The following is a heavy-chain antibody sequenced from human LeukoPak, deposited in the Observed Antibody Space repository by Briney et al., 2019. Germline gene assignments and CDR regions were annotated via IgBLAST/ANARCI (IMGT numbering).Heavy chain of an antibody. J-gene: IGHJ1*01. CDR3: ARHYGGNSVTAGFQY. CDR2: IIPILAIT. Sequence: SVKVSCKASGGTFSSYAISWVRQASGHGLEWIGRIIPILAITHYAQRFEGRVTITADESATTVYMELSSVTYEDTALYFCARHYGGNSVTAGFQYWGQGTLVTVSS. V-gene: IGHV1-69*04. CDR1: GGTFSSYA. D-gene: IGHD4-23*01.